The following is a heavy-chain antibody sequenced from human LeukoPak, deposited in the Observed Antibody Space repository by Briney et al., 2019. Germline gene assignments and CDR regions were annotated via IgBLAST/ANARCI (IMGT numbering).Heavy chain of an antibody. CDR1: GFTFSNYG. Sequence: SGETQRLSCAASGFTFSNYGMNWVRQAPGKGLELVSGITGSGGSKYYADPVKGRFTISRDTSRNTLFLQMNSLRVEASAMYYCVKRLILGDLSIKGAFALWGQGTMVTVAS. J-gene: IGHJ3*01. CDR3: VKRLILGDLSIKGAFAL. D-gene: IGHD3-16*02. V-gene: IGHV3-23*01. CDR2: ITGSGGSK.